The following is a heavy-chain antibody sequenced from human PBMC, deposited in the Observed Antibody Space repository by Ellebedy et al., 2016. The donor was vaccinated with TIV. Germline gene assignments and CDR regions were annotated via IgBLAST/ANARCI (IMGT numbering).Heavy chain of an antibody. V-gene: IGHV2-70*11. CDR3: SRSVYGGNPDAQYFSGMDV. CDR2: IDWDDDK. D-gene: IGHD4-23*01. J-gene: IGHJ6*02. CDR1: GFLLSNVGMC. Sequence: SGSTLVKPTQTLTLTCTFSGFLLSNVGMCVSWIRQPPGKALEWLGRIDWDDDKYYSTSLATRLTISKDTSKNQVVLTLTNMDPMDTATYYCSRSVYGGNPDAQYFSGMDVWGQGTTVTVSS.